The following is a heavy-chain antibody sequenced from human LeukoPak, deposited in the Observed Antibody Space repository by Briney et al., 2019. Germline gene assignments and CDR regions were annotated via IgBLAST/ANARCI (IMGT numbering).Heavy chain of an antibody. V-gene: IGHV1-8*01. J-gene: IGHJ4*02. Sequence: ASVKVSCKASGYTFTSYDINWVRQATGQGLEWMGWMNPNSGNTGYAQKFQGRVTMTRNTSISTAYMELSSLRSEDTAVYYCARGLGNDGIFDYWGQGTLVTVSS. CDR1: GYTFTSYD. D-gene: IGHD1-1*01. CDR2: MNPNSGNT. CDR3: ARGLGNDGIFDY.